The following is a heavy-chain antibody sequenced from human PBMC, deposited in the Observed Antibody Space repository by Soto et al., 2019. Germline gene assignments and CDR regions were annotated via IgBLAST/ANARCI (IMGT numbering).Heavy chain of an antibody. CDR1: GGTFSSCA. Sequence: QVQLVQSGAEVKKPGSSVKVSCKASGGTFSSCAITWVRQAPGQGLEWMGGIIPFFGTANYAQKFQGGVTITADESTSTAYMELSSLRYEDTAVYYCARVLVGCTGGNCYYYYGMDVWGQGTTVIVSS. CDR3: ARVLVGCTGGNCYYYYGMDV. J-gene: IGHJ6*02. D-gene: IGHD2-8*02. V-gene: IGHV1-69*01. CDR2: IIPFFGTA.